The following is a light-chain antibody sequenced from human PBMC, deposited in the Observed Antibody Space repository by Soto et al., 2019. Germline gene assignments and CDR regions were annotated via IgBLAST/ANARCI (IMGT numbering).Light chain of an antibody. Sequence: EIVLTQSPDTLSLSPGERATLSCRASQSVSSTFLAWYQQKPGQAPRVLIYGSSARAAGIPDRFSGSGSGTDFTLTISRLEPEGFAVYYCQQYDSSRTFGQGTKVEMK. CDR1: QSVSSTF. CDR2: GSS. CDR3: QQYDSSRT. V-gene: IGKV3-20*01. J-gene: IGKJ1*01.